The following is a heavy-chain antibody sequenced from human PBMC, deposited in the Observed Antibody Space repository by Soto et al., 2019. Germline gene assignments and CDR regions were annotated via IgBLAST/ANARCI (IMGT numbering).Heavy chain of an antibody. J-gene: IGHJ4*02. CDR1: GFTFDDYA. CDR2: ISWNSGSI. Sequence: GGSLRLSCAASGFTFDDYAMHWVRQAPGKGLEWVSGISWNSGSIGYADSVKGRFTISRDNAKNSLYLQMNSLRAEDTALYYCAKDIRGSTQIGYSGYYFDYWGQGTLVTVSS. CDR3: AKDIRGSTQIGYSGYYFDY. D-gene: IGHD5-12*01. V-gene: IGHV3-9*01.